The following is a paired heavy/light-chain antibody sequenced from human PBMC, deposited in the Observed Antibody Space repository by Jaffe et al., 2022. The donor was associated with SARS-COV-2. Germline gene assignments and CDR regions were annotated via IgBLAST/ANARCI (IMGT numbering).Light chain of an antibody. J-gene: IGKJ1*01. Sequence: DIVMTQSPDSLAVSLGERATINCKSSQSVLYSSNNKNYLAWYQQKPGQPPKLLIYWASTRESGVPDRFSGSGSGTDFTLTISSLQAEDVAVYYCQQYYSTPQGTFGQGTKVEIK. CDR3: QQYYSTPQGT. CDR2: WAS. V-gene: IGKV4-1*01. CDR1: QSVLYSSNNKNY.
Heavy chain of an antibody. Sequence: QVQLQQWGAGLLKPSETLSLTCAVYGGSFSGYYWSWIRQPPGKGLEWIGEINHSGSTNYNPSLKSRVTISVDTSKNQFSLKLSSVTAADTAVYYCARGIGYYDFWSGYRGGDWFDPWGQGTLVTVSS. CDR3: ARGIGYYDFWSGYRGGDWFDP. J-gene: IGHJ5*02. V-gene: IGHV4-34*01. CDR1: GGSFSGYY. CDR2: INHSGST. D-gene: IGHD3-3*01.